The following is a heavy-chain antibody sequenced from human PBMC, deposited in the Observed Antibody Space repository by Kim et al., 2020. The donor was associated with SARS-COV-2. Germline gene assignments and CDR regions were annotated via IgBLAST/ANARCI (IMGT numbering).Heavy chain of an antibody. J-gene: IGHJ4*02. D-gene: IGHD1-26*01. V-gene: IGHV6-1*01. CDR3: ARDAPVGSHFDY. CDR1: RDSVSSNGAV. CDR2: TYYRSEWFH. Sequence: SQTLSLTCAIPRDSVSSNGAVWNWLRQSPSRGLEWLGRTYYRSEWFHHYAESVKSRITISPDTSKNQFSLQLNSVTPEDTAVYYCARDAPVGSHFDYWGQGTLVTVSS.